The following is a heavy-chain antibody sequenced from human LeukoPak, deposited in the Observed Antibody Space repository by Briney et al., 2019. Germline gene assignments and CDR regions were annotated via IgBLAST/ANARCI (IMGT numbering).Heavy chain of an antibody. CDR3: AREGTEWLRPARHFDY. D-gene: IGHD5-12*01. Sequence: SETLSLTCTVSGGSISSYYWSWIRQPPGKGLEWIGYIYYSGSTNYNPSLKSRVTISVDTSKNQFSLKLSSVTAADTAVYYCAREGTEWLRPARHFDYWGQGTLVTVSS. CDR2: IYYSGST. J-gene: IGHJ4*02. CDR1: GGSISSYY. V-gene: IGHV4-59*01.